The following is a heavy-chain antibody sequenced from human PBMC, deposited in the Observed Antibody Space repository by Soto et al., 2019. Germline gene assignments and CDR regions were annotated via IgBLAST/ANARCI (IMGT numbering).Heavy chain of an antibody. CDR3: ARGGGRDGYYFDY. V-gene: IGHV4-34*01. CDR1: GGSITSGDYY. D-gene: IGHD2-15*01. Sequence: PSETLSLTCTVSGGSITSGDYYWSWIRQPPGKGLEWIGEINHSGSTNYNPSLKSRVTISVDTSKNQFSLKLSSVTAADTAVYYCARGGGRDGYYFDYWGQGTLVTVSS. J-gene: IGHJ4*02. CDR2: INHSGST.